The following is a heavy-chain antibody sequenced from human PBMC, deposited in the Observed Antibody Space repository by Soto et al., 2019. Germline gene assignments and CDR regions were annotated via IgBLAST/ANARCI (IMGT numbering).Heavy chain of an antibody. D-gene: IGHD3-3*01. CDR3: ARGRFLEWLLYSYYYYGMDV. V-gene: IGHV1-69*13. CDR1: GGTFGSYA. CDR2: IIPIFGTA. Sequence: SVKVSCKASGGTFGSYAISWVRQAPGQGLEWMGGIIPIFGTANYAQKFQGRVTITADESTSTAYMELSSLRSEDTAVYYCARGRFLEWLLYSYYYYGMDVWGQGTTVTVSS. J-gene: IGHJ6*02.